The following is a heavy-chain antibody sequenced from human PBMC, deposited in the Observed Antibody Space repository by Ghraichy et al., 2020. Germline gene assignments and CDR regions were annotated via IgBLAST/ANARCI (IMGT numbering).Heavy chain of an antibody. V-gene: IGHV3-33*01. D-gene: IGHD6-13*01. CDR1: GFTFSSYG. J-gene: IGHJ6*02. CDR3: AREVEQLVIYYYYGMDV. CDR2: IWYDGSNK. Sequence: GGSLRLSCAASGFTFSSYGMHWVRQAPGKGLEWVAVIWYDGSNKYYADSVKGRFTISRDNSKNTLYLQMNSLRAEDTAVYYCAREVEQLVIYYYYGMDVWGQGTTVTVSS.